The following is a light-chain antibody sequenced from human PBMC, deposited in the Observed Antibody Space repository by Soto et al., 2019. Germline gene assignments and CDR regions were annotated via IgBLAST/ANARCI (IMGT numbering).Light chain of an antibody. CDR2: GAA. J-gene: IGKJ1*01. Sequence: EVVLTQSPATLPLAPGERVTLSCRASESVSTNLAWYQQKPGQAPRLLIYGAASRATGIPDRFSGSGSGTDFTLTISSLQPDDFATYYCQHYNSYSEAVGQGTKVDIK. V-gene: IGKV3D-15*01. CDR1: ESVSTN. CDR3: QHYNSYSEA.